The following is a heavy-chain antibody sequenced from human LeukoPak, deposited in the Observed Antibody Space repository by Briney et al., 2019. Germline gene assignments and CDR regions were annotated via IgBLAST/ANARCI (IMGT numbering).Heavy chain of an antibody. J-gene: IGHJ4*02. Sequence: KTGGSLRLSCAASGFTFSSYSMNWDRHAPGKGLERVSSISSSSSYIYYADSVKGRFTISRDNAKNSLYLQMDSLRAEDTAVYYCARAVPYYYDSSGYGDIDYWGQGTLVTVSS. CDR2: ISSSSSYI. D-gene: IGHD3-22*01. CDR3: ARAVPYYYDSSGYGDIDY. CDR1: GFTFSSYS. V-gene: IGHV3-21*01.